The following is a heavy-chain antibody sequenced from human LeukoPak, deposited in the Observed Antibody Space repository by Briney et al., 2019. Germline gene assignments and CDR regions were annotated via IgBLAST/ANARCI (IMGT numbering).Heavy chain of an antibody. D-gene: IGHD1-26*01. CDR1: GFTFSSYA. V-gene: IGHV3-23*01. J-gene: IGHJ4*02. CDR3: AKVVGVYYFDY. Sequence: GGSLRLSCAASGFTFSSYAMSWVRQAPGKGLEWVSAISGSGGSTYYADSVKGRFTIPRDNSKNTLYLQMNSLRAEDSALYYCAKVVGVYYFDYWGQGTLVTVSS. CDR2: ISGSGGST.